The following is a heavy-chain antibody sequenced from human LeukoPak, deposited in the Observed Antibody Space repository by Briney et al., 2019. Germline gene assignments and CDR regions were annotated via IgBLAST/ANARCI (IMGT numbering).Heavy chain of an antibody. D-gene: IGHD3-22*01. Sequence: ETLSLTCTVSGGSISSYYWSWIRQPPGKGLEWIGYIYYSGSTNYNPSLKSRVTISVDASKNQFSLKLSSVTAADTAVYYCARQGGYYDSSGYFYWGQGTLVTVSS. CDR1: GGSISSYY. V-gene: IGHV4-59*08. CDR3: ARQGGYYDSSGYFY. J-gene: IGHJ4*02. CDR2: IYYSGST.